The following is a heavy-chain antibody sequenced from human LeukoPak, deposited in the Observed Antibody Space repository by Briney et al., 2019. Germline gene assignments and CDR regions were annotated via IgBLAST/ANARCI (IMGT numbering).Heavy chain of an antibody. D-gene: IGHD6-13*01. J-gene: IGHJ3*02. CDR1: GYSFTSYW. CDR3: ATGGLVQLAPLNDAFDI. Sequence: GESLKISCKGSGYSFTSYWIGWVRQMPGKGLEGMGIIYLGDSDTRYSPSFQGQVTISADQSIRPAYLQWSSLKASDTAMYYCATGGLVQLAPLNDAFDIWGQGTMVTVSS. CDR2: IYLGDSDT. V-gene: IGHV5-51*01.